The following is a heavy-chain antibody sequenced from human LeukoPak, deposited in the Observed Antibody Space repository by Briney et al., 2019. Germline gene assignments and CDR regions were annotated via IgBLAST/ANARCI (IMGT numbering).Heavy chain of an antibody. D-gene: IGHD6-13*01. V-gene: IGHV3-7*01. Sequence: GGSLRLSCAASGFTFSSYWMSWVRQAPRKGLEWVANIKQDGSEKYYVDSVKGRFTISRDNAKNSLYLQMDSLRAEDTAVYYCAREVKDSSSWYDWFDPWGQGTLVTVSS. CDR3: AREVKDSSSWYDWFDP. CDR1: GFTFSSYW. CDR2: IKQDGSEK. J-gene: IGHJ5*02.